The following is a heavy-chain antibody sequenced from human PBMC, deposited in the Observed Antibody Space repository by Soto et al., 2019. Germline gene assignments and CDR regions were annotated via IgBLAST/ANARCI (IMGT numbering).Heavy chain of an antibody. J-gene: IGHJ4*02. V-gene: IGHV3-23*01. CDR1: GFTFSSYA. Sequence: GGSLRLSCAASGFTFSSYAMSWVRQAPGKGLEWVSAISGSGGSTYYAESVKGRFTISRDNSKNTLYLQMNSLRAEDTAVYYCAKDRRIAAAGKGYYFDYWGQGTLVTVSS. CDR3: AKDRRIAAAGKGYYFDY. CDR2: ISGSGGST. D-gene: IGHD6-13*01.